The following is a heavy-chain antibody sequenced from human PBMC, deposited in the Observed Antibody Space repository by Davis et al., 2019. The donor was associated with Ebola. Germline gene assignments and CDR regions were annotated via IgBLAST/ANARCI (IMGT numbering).Heavy chain of an antibody. V-gene: IGHV3-21*01. CDR1: GFTFSAYN. CDR3: ARDGCSSTSCFYYYYGMDV. CDR2: ISSSSSYI. Sequence: PGGSLRLSCAASGFTFSAYNMNWVRQAPGKGLEWVSSISSSSSYIYYADSMKGRFTISRDNAQNSLYLQMNSLRADDTAVYYCARDGCSSTSCFYYYYGMDVWGKGTTVTVSS. D-gene: IGHD2-2*01. J-gene: IGHJ6*04.